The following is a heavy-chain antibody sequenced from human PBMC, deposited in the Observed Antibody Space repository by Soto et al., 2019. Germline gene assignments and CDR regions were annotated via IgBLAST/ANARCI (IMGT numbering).Heavy chain of an antibody. CDR2: IYWDDDK. Sequence: QITLKESGPALVKPTQTLTLTCTFSGFSLSTSGVGVGWIRQPPGKALEWLALIYWDDDKRYSLSLKSRLSSTKDTSKNQVVLTMTNMDPVDTAAYYCARTATGDLDYWGQGTLVTVSS. V-gene: IGHV2-5*02. J-gene: IGHJ4*02. CDR3: ARTATGDLDY. D-gene: IGHD7-27*01. CDR1: GFSLSTSGVG.